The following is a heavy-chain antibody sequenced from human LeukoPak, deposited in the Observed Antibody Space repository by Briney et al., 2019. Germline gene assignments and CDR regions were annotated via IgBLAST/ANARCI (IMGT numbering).Heavy chain of an antibody. CDR3: TRARHGNCYWDH. CDR1: EYSFTNYW. D-gene: IGHD1-7*01. CDR2: IRPDDSDT. J-gene: IGHJ4*02. V-gene: IGHV5-51*01. Sequence: GESLNISCKDSEYSFTNYWIGWVRQMPGKGLEWMGIIRPDDSDTRYSPSFQGQVTISADKSTSTAYLQWSSLKASDTAMYYCTRARHGNCYWDHWGQGTLVTVSS.